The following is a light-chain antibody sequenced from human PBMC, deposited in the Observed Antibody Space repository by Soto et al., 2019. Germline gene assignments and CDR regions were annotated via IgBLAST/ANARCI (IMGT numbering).Light chain of an antibody. J-gene: IGKJ1*01. CDR3: QQYDSYWM. CDR2: KAS. CDR1: QSIGSW. V-gene: IGKV1-5*03. Sequence: DIPMTQSPSTLSASVGDRVTITCRASQSIGSWLAWYQQKPGKAPKLLIYKASSLEGGVPSRFSGSGSGTEFTLTISSLQPDDFATYYCQQYDSYWMFGQGTKVEIK.